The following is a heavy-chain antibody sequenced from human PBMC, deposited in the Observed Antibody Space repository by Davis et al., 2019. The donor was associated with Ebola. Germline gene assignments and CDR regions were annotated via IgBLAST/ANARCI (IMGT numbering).Heavy chain of an antibody. Sequence: GESLKISCKTSGYDFTNYWIGWVRQTPGKGLEWMGVIHPIDSDSTYSPSFQGQVTITADKSTSTAYLQWDSLKASDTATYYCARHRGWEYRTPSYYYYEMDVWGQGTTVTVSS. V-gene: IGHV5-51*01. J-gene: IGHJ6*02. CDR1: GYDFTNYW. CDR3: ARHRGWEYRTPSYYYYEMDV. D-gene: IGHD2/OR15-2a*01. CDR2: IHPIDSDS.